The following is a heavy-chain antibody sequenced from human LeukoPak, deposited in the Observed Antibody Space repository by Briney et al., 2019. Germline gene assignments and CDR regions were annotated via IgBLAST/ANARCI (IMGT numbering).Heavy chain of an antibody. CDR3: ARGGAIFTFFES. CDR2: VVPGGST. V-gene: IGHV4-61*02. D-gene: IGHD3-3*01. Sequence: PSETLSLTCTVSGDSISSGDYYWNWLRQPAGKGLARIGRVVPGGSTLYNPSLRSRVSISTDTSKNQVSLKLTSVTAADTAVYFCARGGAIFTFFESWGQGTLVTVSS. J-gene: IGHJ4*02. CDR1: GDSISSGDYY.